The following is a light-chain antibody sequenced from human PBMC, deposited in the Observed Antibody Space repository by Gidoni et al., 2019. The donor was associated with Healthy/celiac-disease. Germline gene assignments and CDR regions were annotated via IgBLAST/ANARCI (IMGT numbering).Light chain of an antibody. CDR2: DAS. CDR1: QSVSSH. V-gene: IGKV3-11*01. Sequence: EIVLTQSPATLSLSPGERATLSCRASQSVSSHLAWYQQKPGQAPRLLIDDASNSATGIPARFSGSGSGTDFTLTISSLEPEDFAVYYCQQRSNWPRTFGQGTKVEIK. J-gene: IGKJ1*01. CDR3: QQRSNWPRT.